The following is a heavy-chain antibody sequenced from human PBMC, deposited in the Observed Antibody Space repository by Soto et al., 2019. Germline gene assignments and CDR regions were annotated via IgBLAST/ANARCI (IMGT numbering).Heavy chain of an antibody. CDR2: IRTGGDYT. CDR1: GFTFSNYA. V-gene: IGHV3-23*01. CDR3: AKFRAYGGSYNAFDP. J-gene: IGHJ5*02. D-gene: IGHD1-26*01. Sequence: EVQLLESGRDLVQPGGSLRLSCAASGFTFSNYAMSWVRQAPGMGLEWVSAIRTGGDYTYYADSVKGRFTISRDSSRNTVDRQMNSLRVEDTAVYYCAKFRAYGGSYNAFDPWGQGTLVTVSS.